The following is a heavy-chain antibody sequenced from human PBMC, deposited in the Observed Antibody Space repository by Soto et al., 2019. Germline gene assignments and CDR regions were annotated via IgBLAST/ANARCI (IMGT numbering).Heavy chain of an antibody. J-gene: IGHJ4*02. Sequence: LRLSCAASGFTFRSYAMSWVRQAPGKGLEWGSTLSYSGASTYYTDSVRGRFTISRDNSRNTMYLQLNSLRAEDTAVYYCAKVAGRGYTVYFASWGQGTQVTVSS. V-gene: IGHV3-23*01. CDR1: GFTFRSYA. D-gene: IGHD3-10*01. CDR3: AKVAGRGYTVYFAS. CDR2: LSYSGAST.